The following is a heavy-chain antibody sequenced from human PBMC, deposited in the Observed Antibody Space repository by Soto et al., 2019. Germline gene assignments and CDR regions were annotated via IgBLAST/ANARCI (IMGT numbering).Heavy chain of an antibody. CDR1: GFAFSSDG. J-gene: IGHJ4*02. Sequence: GGSLRLSCAASGFAFSSDGMHWVRPAPGKGLEWVAVISYDGVNRYYASSVEGQFTISRDNSKNTLYLQMNSLRVEDTAVYYCAKSEPNGKYLDYWGQGALVTVSS. D-gene: IGHD2-8*01. V-gene: IGHV3-30*18. CDR3: AKSEPNGKYLDY. CDR2: ISYDGVNR.